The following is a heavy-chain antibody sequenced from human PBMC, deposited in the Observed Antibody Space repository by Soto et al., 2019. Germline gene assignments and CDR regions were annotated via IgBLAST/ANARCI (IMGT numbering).Heavy chain of an antibody. J-gene: IGHJ1*01. Sequence: GASVKVSCKASGYTFTSYGISWVRQAPGQGLEWMGWISAYNGNTNYAQKLQGRVTMTTDTSTSTAYMELRSLRSDDTAVYYCAREGDCYDSSGYSDFQHWGQGTLVTVSS. CDR3: AREGDCYDSSGYSDFQH. V-gene: IGHV1-18*01. CDR1: GYTFTSYG. CDR2: ISAYNGNT. D-gene: IGHD3-22*01.